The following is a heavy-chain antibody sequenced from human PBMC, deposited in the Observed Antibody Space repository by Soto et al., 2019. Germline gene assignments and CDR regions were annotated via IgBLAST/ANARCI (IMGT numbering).Heavy chain of an antibody. J-gene: IGHJ6*02. V-gene: IGHV3-23*01. Sequence: PGGSLRLSCAASGFTFSSYAMSWVRQAPGKGLEWVSAISGSGGSTYYADSVKGRFTISRDNSKNTLYLQMNSLRAEDTAVYYCSYDSSSPYYYYGMDVWGQGTTVTVS. D-gene: IGHD3-22*01. CDR2: ISGSGGST. CDR3: SYDSSSPYYYYGMDV. CDR1: GFTFSSYA.